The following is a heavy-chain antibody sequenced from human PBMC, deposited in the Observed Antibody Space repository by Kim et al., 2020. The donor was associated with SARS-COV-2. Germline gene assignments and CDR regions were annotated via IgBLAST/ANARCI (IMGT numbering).Heavy chain of an antibody. D-gene: IGHD1-26*01. Sequence: GGSLRLSCAASGFTFSSYDMHWVRQAPGKGLEWVAIIWYDGSEKYYADSVKGRFTISRDNSKNTLYLQMNSLRAEDTAVYYCARDQVGRVFDYWGQGTLVTVSS. CDR2: IWYDGSEK. CDR3: ARDQVGRVFDY. J-gene: IGHJ4*02. V-gene: IGHV3-33*01. CDR1: GFTFSSYD.